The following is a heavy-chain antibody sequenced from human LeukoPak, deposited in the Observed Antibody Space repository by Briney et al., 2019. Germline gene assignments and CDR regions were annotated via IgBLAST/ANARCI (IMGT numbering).Heavy chain of an antibody. J-gene: IGHJ3*02. CDR2: ISGSGGST. D-gene: IGHD3-10*01. V-gene: IGHV3-23*01. CDR3: AKGAYYYGSGPDPDDAFDI. Sequence: PGGSLRLSCAASGFTFSSYAMSWVRQAPGKGLEWVSAISGSGGSTYYADSVKGRFTISRDNPKNTLYLQMNSLRAEDTAVYYCAKGAYYYGSGPDPDDAFDIWGQGTMVTVSS. CDR1: GFTFSSYA.